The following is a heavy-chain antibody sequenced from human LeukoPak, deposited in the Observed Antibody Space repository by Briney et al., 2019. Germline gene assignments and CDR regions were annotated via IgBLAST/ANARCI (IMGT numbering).Heavy chain of an antibody. CDR2: INPSGGST. V-gene: IGHV1-46*01. CDR1: GYTFTGYY. D-gene: IGHD5-12*01. CDR3: AREGYANESDY. Sequence: ASVKVSCKASGYTFTGYYMHWVRQAPGQGLEWMGIINPSGGSTSYAQKFQGRVTMTRDMSTSTVYMELSSLRSEDTAVYYCAREGYANESDYWGQGTLVTVSS. J-gene: IGHJ4*02.